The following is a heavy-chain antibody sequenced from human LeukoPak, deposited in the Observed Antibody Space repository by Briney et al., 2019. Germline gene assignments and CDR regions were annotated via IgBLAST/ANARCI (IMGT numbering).Heavy chain of an antibody. J-gene: IGHJ4*02. Sequence: AGGSLRLSCAASGFTFSSYAMHWVRQAPGKGLEWVAVISYDGSNKYYADSVEGRFTISRDNSKNTLYLQVNSLRAEDTAVYYCARESVFDYWGQGTLVTVSS. V-gene: IGHV3-30-3*01. CDR1: GFTFSSYA. CDR2: ISYDGSNK. CDR3: ARESVFDY. D-gene: IGHD6-19*01.